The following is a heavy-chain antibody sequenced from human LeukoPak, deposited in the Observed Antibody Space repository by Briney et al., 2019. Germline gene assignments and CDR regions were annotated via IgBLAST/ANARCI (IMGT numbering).Heavy chain of an antibody. D-gene: IGHD1-26*01. Sequence: PSETLSLTCTVSGYSISSGYYWGWIRQPPGKGLEWIGSIYHSGSTYYNPSLKSRVTISVDTSKNQFSLKLSSVTAADTDVYYCARSSSLGESWGQGTLVTVSS. CDR3: ARSSSLGES. J-gene: IGHJ4*02. CDR1: GYSISSGYY. CDR2: IYHSGST. V-gene: IGHV4-38-2*02.